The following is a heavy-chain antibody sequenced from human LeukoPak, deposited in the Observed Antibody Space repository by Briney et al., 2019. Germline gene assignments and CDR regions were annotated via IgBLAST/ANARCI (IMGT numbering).Heavy chain of an antibody. CDR2: IWYDGSNK. D-gene: IGHD6-19*01. V-gene: IGHV3-33*01. CDR3: ARERYSSGWYVYGMDV. J-gene: IGHJ6*02. CDR1: GFTFSSYG. Sequence: EGSLRLSCAASGFTFSSYGMHWVRQAPGKGLEWVAVIWYDGSNKYYADFVKGRFTISRDNSKNTLYLQMNSLRAEDTAAYYCARERYSSGWYVYGMDVWGQGTTVTVSS.